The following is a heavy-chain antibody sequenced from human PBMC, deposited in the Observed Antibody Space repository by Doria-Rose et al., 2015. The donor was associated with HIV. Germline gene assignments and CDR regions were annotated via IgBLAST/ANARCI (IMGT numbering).Heavy chain of an antibody. CDR3: ARVKSSRWYHKYYFDF. V-gene: IGHV2-26*01. CDR1: GVSLSSPGMG. CDR2: IFSDDER. Sequence: QVTLKEPGPVLVKPTETLTLTCTVSGVSLSSPGMGVSWIRQPPGKALEWLANIFSDDERSYKTSLKSRLTISRATSKSQVVLTMTDMDPVDTATYYCARVKSSRWYHKYYFDFWGREPWSSSPQ. J-gene: IGHJ4*02. D-gene: IGHD6-13*01.